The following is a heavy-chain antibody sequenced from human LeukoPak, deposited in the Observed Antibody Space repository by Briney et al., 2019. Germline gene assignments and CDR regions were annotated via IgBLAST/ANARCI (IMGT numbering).Heavy chain of an antibody. J-gene: IGHJ4*02. D-gene: IGHD6-19*01. CDR2: IYYSGST. Sequence: PSETLSLTCTVSGGSISSSSYYWGWIRQPPGKGLEWIGSIYYSGSTYYNPSLKSRVTISVDTSKNQFSLKLSSVTAADTAVYYCASRGGQWLGAPDYWGQGTLVTVSS. CDR3: ASRGGQWLGAPDY. CDR1: GGSISSSSYY. V-gene: IGHV4-39*01.